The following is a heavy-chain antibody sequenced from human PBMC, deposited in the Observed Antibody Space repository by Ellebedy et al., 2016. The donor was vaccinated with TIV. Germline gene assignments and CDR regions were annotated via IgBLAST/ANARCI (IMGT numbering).Heavy chain of an antibody. V-gene: IGHV3-48*02. J-gene: IGHJ3*01. D-gene: IGHD4-17*01. Sequence: PGGSLRLSCAASEFTFSTNSMNWVRRAPGKGLEWVAYIGSRINKIYYADSVKGRFTISRDNAKNSLYLQMNSLRDEDTAVYYCARGGGERLRYAFDLWGQGTMVTVSS. CDR2: IGSRINKI. CDR1: EFTFSTNS. CDR3: ARGGGERLRYAFDL.